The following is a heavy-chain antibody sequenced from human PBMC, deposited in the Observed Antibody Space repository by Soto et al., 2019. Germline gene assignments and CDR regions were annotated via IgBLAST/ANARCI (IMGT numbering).Heavy chain of an antibody. Sequence: QVQLQESGPGLVKPSQTLSLTCTVSGGSISSGDYYWSWIRQHPGKGLEWIGYIYYSGSTYYNPSLKSRVTISVDTSKNQFSLKLSSVTAADTAVYYCAREDYGSGSYQDAVNWFDPWGQGTLVTVSS. CDR1: GGSISSGDYY. V-gene: IGHV4-31*03. J-gene: IGHJ5*02. D-gene: IGHD3-10*01. CDR2: IYYSGST. CDR3: AREDYGSGSYQDAVNWFDP.